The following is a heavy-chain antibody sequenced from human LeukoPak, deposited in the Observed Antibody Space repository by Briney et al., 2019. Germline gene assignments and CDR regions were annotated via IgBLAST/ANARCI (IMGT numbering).Heavy chain of an antibody. V-gene: IGHV1-46*01. CDR2: ISPSGGST. Sequence: ASVKVSCKAFGYTFTSNYMHWVRQAPGQGPEWMGVISPSGGSTTYAQKFQGRVTLTRDMSTSTDYLELSSLRSEDTAVYYCARDAFPNQIDYWGQGTLVTVSS. D-gene: IGHD2-21*01. J-gene: IGHJ4*02. CDR3: ARDAFPNQIDY. CDR1: GYTFTSNY.